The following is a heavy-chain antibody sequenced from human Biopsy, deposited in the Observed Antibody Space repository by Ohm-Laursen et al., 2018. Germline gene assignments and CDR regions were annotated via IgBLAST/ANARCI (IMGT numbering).Heavy chain of an antibody. CDR2: INAKTGDT. V-gene: IGHV1-2*02. Sequence: GSSVKVSCKASGYTFTGYHVHWVRQAPGQGLEWMGWINAKTGDTNYAQKFQGRVTMTRDTSISTAYVDLSSLRSDDPAVYYCSRGGYYYDSLAYYYWFDPWGQGTLVTVSS. CDR1: GYTFTGYH. D-gene: IGHD3-22*01. J-gene: IGHJ5*02. CDR3: SRGGYYYDSLAYYYWFDP.